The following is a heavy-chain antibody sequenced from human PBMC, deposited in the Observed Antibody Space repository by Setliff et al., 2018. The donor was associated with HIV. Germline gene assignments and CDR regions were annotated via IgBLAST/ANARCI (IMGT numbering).Heavy chain of an antibody. V-gene: IGHV1-2*02. CDR1: GYTFTGYY. Sequence: ASVKVSCKASGYTFTGYYVHWVRQAPGQGPEWMGWINPNSGDTNYAQKFQGRVSMTRDTSIFTAYMELSRLRSDDTAVYYCASGAVDDDYFEYWGQGTLVTVSS. CDR2: INPNSGDT. J-gene: IGHJ4*02. CDR3: ASGAVDDDYFEY. D-gene: IGHD2-15*01.